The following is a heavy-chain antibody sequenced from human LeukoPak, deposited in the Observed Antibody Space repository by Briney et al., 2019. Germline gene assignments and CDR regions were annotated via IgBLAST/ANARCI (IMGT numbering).Heavy chain of an antibody. D-gene: IGHD3-10*01. Sequence: PGRSLRLSCAASGFTFSSYAMHWVRQAPGKGLEWVAVISYDGSNKYYADSVKGRFTISRDNSKNTLYLQMNSLRAEDTAVYYCVRDRPPYYYGSGSYLFDYWGQGTLVTVSS. CDR3: VRDRPPYYYGSGSYLFDY. J-gene: IGHJ4*02. CDR2: ISYDGSNK. V-gene: IGHV3-30-3*01. CDR1: GFTFSSYA.